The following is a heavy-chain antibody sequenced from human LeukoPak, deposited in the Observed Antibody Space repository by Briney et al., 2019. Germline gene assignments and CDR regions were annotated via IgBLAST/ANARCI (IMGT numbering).Heavy chain of an antibody. V-gene: IGHV3-48*01. J-gene: IGHJ4*02. Sequence: GGSLRLSCAASGFTFSDYSMNWLRQAPGKGLEWISYIGIDSGNTNYADSVKGRFTISGDKAKNSPYLQMNSLRVEDTAVYYCARDYKYAFDNWGQGTLVTVSS. D-gene: IGHD5-24*01. CDR1: GFTFSDYS. CDR3: ARDYKYAFDN. CDR2: IGIDSGNT.